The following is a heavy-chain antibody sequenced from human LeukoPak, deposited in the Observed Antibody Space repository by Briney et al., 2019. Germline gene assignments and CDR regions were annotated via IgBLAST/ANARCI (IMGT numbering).Heavy chain of an antibody. CDR2: IQYDGSNE. V-gene: IGHV3-30*02. D-gene: IGHD2-8*01. J-gene: IGHJ6*03. CDR1: GFTFSSYW. Sequence: GGSLRLSCAASGFTFSSYWMSWVRQAPGKGLEWVAYIQYDGSNEQYADSVKGRFSISRDSSKNILYLQMNSLRAEDTAVYYCAKDRCSNGVGCYYYYMDVWGKGTSVTISS. CDR3: AKDRCSNGVGCYYYYMDV.